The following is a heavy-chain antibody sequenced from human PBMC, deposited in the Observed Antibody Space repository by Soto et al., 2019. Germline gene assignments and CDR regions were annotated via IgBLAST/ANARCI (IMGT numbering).Heavy chain of an antibody. D-gene: IGHD6-19*01. CDR1: GFTFSSYA. J-gene: IGHJ4*02. V-gene: IGHV3-23*01. CDR3: AKFLRIAVAGYYFDY. CDR2: ISGSGGST. Sequence: PGGSLRLSCAASGFTFSSYAMSWVRQAPGKGLEWVSAISGSGGSTYYADSVKGRFTISRDNSKNTLYLQMNSLRAEDTAVYYCAKFLRIAVAGYYFDYWGQGTLVTVSS.